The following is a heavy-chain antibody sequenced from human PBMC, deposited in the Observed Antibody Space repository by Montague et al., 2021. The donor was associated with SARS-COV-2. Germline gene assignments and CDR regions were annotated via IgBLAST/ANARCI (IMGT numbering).Heavy chain of an antibody. Sequence: SLRLSCSASGFTFEDYAMHWVRQAPGKGLEWVAVISYDGSNKYYADSVKGRFTISRDNSKNTLYLQMNSLRTEDTAVYYCAKGWWIKIAAPEYFDYWGQGTLVTVSS. CDR3: AKGWWIKIAAPEYFDY. CDR2: ISYDGSNK. V-gene: IGHV3-30*18. D-gene: IGHD6-25*01. J-gene: IGHJ4*02. CDR1: GFTFEDYA.